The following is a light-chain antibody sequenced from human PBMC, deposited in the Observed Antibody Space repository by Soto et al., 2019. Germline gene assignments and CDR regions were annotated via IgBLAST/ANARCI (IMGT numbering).Light chain of an antibody. V-gene: IGKV1-5*01. J-gene: IGKJ2*01. CDR3: KQYNSY. CDR2: DAS. CDR1: QSISSW. Sequence: DIQMTQSPSTLSASVGDRVTITCRASQSISSWLAWYQQKPGKAPKLLIYDASSLESGVPSRFSGSGSGTEFTLTISSLQPDDFATYYCKQYNSYFGQGTKLEIK.